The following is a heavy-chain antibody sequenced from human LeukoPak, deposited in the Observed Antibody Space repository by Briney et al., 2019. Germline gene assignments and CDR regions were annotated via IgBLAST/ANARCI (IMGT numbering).Heavy chain of an antibody. CDR2: IYYSGST. CDR1: GGSISSYY. V-gene: IGHV4-59*01. J-gene: IGHJ4*02. D-gene: IGHD2-2*01. CDR3: ARYHCSGTSCLNFDY. Sequence: SETLSLTCTVSGGSISSYYWSWIRQPPGKGLEWIGYIYYSGSTNYNPSLKSQVTISVDTSKNQFSLRLSSVTAADTAVYYCARYHCSGTSCLNFDYWGQGTLVTVSS.